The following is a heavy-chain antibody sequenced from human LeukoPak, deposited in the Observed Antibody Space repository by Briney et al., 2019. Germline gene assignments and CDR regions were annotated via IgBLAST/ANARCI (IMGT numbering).Heavy chain of an antibody. Sequence: ASVKVSCKASGYTFTSYYMHWVRQAPGQGLEWMGWINPNSGGTNYAQKLQGRVTMTRDTSISTAYMELSRLRSDDTAVYYCARVRITMVRGVHNWFDPWGQGTLSPSPQ. D-gene: IGHD3-10*01. V-gene: IGHV1-2*02. CDR3: ARVRITMVRGVHNWFDP. CDR2: INPNSGGT. J-gene: IGHJ5*02. CDR1: GYTFTSYY.